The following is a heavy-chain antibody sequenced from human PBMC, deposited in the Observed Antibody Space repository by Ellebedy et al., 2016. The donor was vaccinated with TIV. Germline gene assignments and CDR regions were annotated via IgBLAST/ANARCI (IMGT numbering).Heavy chain of an antibody. V-gene: IGHV3-64*01. D-gene: IGHD3-3*01. CDR3: SRDQGFSNWFDP. CDR1: GFTFSSYA. Sequence: GESLKISCAASGFTFSSYAMHWVRQAPGKGLEYVSAISSNGGSTYYANSVKGRFTISRDHAKNSLYLQLNSLRAEDTALYYVSRDQGFSNWFDPWGQGTLVTVSS. CDR2: ISSNGGST. J-gene: IGHJ5*02.